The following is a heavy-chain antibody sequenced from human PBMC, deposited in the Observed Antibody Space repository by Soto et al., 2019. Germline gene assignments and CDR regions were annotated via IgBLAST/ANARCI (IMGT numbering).Heavy chain of an antibody. CDR1: GFTFSTYW. Sequence: GGSLRLSCAASGFTFSTYWMHWVRQAPGKGLVWVSRINSDGGTTTYAETVKGRFTISRDNARNKVYLQMNSLRPEDTALYYCVRVGTGSWSWRDPWGQGTLVTVSS. V-gene: IGHV3-74*01. CDR3: VRVGTGSWSWRDP. CDR2: INSDGGTT. J-gene: IGHJ5*02. D-gene: IGHD3-10*01.